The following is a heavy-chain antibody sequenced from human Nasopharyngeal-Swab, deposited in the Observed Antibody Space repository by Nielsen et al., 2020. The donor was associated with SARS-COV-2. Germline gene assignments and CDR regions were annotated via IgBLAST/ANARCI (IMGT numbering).Heavy chain of an antibody. V-gene: IGHV4-39*01. CDR2: IYYSGST. CDR3: ARQSYSSSWYSSLFDY. J-gene: IGHJ4*02. CDR1: GGSISSSSYY. D-gene: IGHD6-13*01. Sequence: GSLRLSCTVSGGSISSSSYYWGWIRQPPGKGLEWIGSIYYSGSTYYNPSLKSRVTISVDTSKNQFSLKLSSVTAADTAVYYCARQSYSSSWYSSLFDYWGQGTLVTVSS.